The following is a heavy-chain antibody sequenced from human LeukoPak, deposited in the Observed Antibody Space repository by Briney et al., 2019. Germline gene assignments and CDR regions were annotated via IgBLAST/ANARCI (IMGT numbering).Heavy chain of an antibody. Sequence: QSGGSLRLSCVVSGFTFSRYWMNWVRQAPGKGLEWVANIHEDGSEKYYVDSVKGRFTISRDNAKNSLYLQMNSLRAEDTAVYYCARDGLTVTLDAFDIWGQGTMVTVSS. J-gene: IGHJ3*02. CDR1: GFTFSRYW. CDR3: ARDGLTVTLDAFDI. D-gene: IGHD4-17*01. CDR2: IHEDGSEK. V-gene: IGHV3-7*01.